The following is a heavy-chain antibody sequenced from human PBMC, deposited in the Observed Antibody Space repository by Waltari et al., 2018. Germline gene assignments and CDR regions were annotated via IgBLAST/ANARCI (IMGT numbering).Heavy chain of an antibody. CDR1: GDSVRSTYW. D-gene: IGHD5-12*01. V-gene: IGHV4-4*02. CDR2: VHGSGKT. Sequence: QLRLQESGPGLVRPSGTLSLTCDVSGDSVRSTYWWSWVRQSPGKGLEWIGQVHGSGKTNYNPSFASRVSVSLHTPANQFSLTVTSATAADTAVYYCGRDRGRGLYLDSWGQGTLVTVS. J-gene: IGHJ4*02. CDR3: GRDRGRGLYLDS.